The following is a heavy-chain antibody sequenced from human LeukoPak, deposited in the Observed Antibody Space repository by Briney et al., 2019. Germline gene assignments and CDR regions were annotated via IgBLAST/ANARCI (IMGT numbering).Heavy chain of an antibody. CDR2: IWFDASNK. D-gene: IGHD3-22*01. CDR1: GFTFSSYA. J-gene: IGHJ5*02. V-gene: IGHV3-30*02. CDR3: ANGGTYSSGP. Sequence: GALRLSCAASGFTFSSYAMHWVRQAPGKGLEWVASIWFDASNKYYADSVKGRFTISRDNSKNTLYLQINSLRAEDTAVYYCANGGTYSSGPWGQGTLVTVSS.